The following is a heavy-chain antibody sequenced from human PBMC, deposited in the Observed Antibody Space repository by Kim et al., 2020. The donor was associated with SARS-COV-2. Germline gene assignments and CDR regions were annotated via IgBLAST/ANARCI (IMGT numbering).Heavy chain of an antibody. V-gene: IGHV3-7*01. CDR2: VNEDGSDK. D-gene: IGHD5-12*01. CDR1: GFTFIPYW. CDR3: VRDTYRLFDF. Sequence: GGSLRLSCAASGFTFIPYWMTWVRQAPGKGLEWVANVNEDGSDKYYMDSVKGRFTISRDNAKNSLYLQMNSLRAEDTAVYYCVRDTYRLFDFWGQGTPVTVSP. J-gene: IGHJ4*02.